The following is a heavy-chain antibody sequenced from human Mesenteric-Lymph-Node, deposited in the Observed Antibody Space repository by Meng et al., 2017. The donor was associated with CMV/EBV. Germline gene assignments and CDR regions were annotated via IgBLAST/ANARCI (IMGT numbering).Heavy chain of an antibody. V-gene: IGHV4-38-2*02. J-gene: IGHJ4*02. CDR3: ARDPTNGVFDY. D-gene: IGHD2-8*01. CDR1: GYSINRGYY. Sequence: SETLSLTCTVSGYSINRGYYWGWIRQPPGKGLEWIGSIYYSGSTYYNPSLKSRVTISVDTSKNQFSLKLSSVTAADTAVYYCARDPTNGVFDYWGQGTLVTVSS. CDR2: IYYSGST.